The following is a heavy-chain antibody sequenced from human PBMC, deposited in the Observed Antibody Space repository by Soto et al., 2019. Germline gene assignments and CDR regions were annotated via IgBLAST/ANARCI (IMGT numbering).Heavy chain of an antibody. CDR2: ISGGGDRT. Sequence: EVQLLESGGGLVQPGGSPRLSCVGSGFTFINYAMNWVRQTPGKGLEWVSGISGGGDRTFDADSVKGRFTISRDNSKNTVNLQMISLRADDTAVYYCARKVLGSTSRPDWWYFDLWGRGTLVTVSS. CDR3: ARKVLGSTSRPDWWYFDL. J-gene: IGHJ2*01. V-gene: IGHV3-23*01. CDR1: GFTFINYA. D-gene: IGHD2-2*01.